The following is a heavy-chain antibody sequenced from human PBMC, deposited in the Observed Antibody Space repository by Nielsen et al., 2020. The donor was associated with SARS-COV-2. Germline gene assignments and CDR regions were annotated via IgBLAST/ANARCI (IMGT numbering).Heavy chain of an antibody. J-gene: IGHJ6*02. CDR1: GYTFTSYY. Sequence: ASVKVSCKASGYTFTSYYMHWVRQAPGQGLEWMGIINPSGGSTSYAQKFQGRVTMTRDTSTSTVYMELSSLRSEDTAVYYCARVGKQTYDILTGYYIVFPDYYGMNVWGQGTTVTVSS. D-gene: IGHD3-9*01. CDR3: ARVGKQTYDILTGYYIVFPDYYGMNV. V-gene: IGHV1-46*01. CDR2: INPSGGST.